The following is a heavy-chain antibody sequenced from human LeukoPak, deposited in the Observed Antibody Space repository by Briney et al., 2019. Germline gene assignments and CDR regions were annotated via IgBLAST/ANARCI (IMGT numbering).Heavy chain of an antibody. Sequence: SETLSLTCAVSGGSISSGGYYWSWIRQHPGKGLEWIGYIYYSGSTYYNPSLKSRVTISVDTSKNQFSLKLSSVTAADTAVYYCARDYMESFDYWGQGTLVTVSS. CDR1: GGSISSGGYY. D-gene: IGHD1-1*01. CDR2: IYYSGST. CDR3: ARDYMESFDY. V-gene: IGHV4-31*11. J-gene: IGHJ4*02.